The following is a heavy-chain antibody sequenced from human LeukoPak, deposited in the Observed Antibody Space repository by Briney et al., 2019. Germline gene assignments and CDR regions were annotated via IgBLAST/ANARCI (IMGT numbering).Heavy chain of an antibody. Sequence: PGGSLRLSCAASGFTFTTYWMSWVRQPPGKGLEWIGEINHSGSTNYNPSLKSRVTISVDTSKNQFSLKLSSVTAADTAVYYCARGPDYGDYATVWGQGTMVTVSS. CDR1: GFTFTTYW. J-gene: IGHJ3*01. CDR3: ARGPDYGDYATV. CDR2: INHSGST. D-gene: IGHD4-17*01. V-gene: IGHV4-34*01.